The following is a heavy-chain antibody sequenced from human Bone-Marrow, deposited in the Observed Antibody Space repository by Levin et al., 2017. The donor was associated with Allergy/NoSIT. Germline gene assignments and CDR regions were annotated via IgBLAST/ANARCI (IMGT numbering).Heavy chain of an antibody. Sequence: PGGSLRLSCAASGFTFSSYWMSWVRQAPGKGLEWVANIKQDGSEKYYVDSVKGRFTISRDNAKNSLYLQMNSLRAEDTAVYYCARVNAGYCSSTSCHNTEYYYGMDVWGQGTTVTVSS. V-gene: IGHV3-7*01. J-gene: IGHJ6*02. CDR3: ARVNAGYCSSTSCHNTEYYYGMDV. D-gene: IGHD2-2*01. CDR2: IKQDGSEK. CDR1: GFTFSSYW.